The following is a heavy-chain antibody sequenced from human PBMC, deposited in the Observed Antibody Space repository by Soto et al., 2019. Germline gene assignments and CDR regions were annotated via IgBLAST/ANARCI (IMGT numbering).Heavy chain of an antibody. J-gene: IGHJ3*02. CDR2: ISDSGGST. CDR1: GFTFSTYA. D-gene: IGHD6-19*01. Sequence: EVQLLESGGGLVQPGGSLRLSCAASGFTFSTYALSWVRQAPGKGLEWVSAISDSGGSTYYADSVKGRFTISRDNSKNTLYLQMNSLRAEDTALXYCAKEGIAVAVGAFDIWGQGTMVTVSS. CDR3: AKEGIAVAVGAFDI. V-gene: IGHV3-23*01.